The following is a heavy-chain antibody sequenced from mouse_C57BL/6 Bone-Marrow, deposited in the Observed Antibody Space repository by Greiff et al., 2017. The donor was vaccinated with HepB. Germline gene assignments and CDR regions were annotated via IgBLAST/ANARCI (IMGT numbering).Heavy chain of an antibody. J-gene: IGHJ1*03. V-gene: IGHV5-17*01. CDR3: ARTTVVTYWYFDV. CDR1: GFTFSDYG. D-gene: IGHD1-1*01. CDR2: ISSGSSTI. Sequence: EVKVEESGGGLVKPGGSLKLSCAASGFTFSDYGMHWVRQAPEKGLEWVAYISSGSSTIYYADTVKGRFTISRDNAKNTLFLQMTSLRSEDTAMYYCARTTVVTYWYFDVWGTGTTVTVSS.